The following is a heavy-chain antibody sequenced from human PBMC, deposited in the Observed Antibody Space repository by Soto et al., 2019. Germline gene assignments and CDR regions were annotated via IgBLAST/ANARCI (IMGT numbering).Heavy chain of an antibody. CDR3: ARGPYYDFWSGYPHYYYYMDV. CDR2: IIPILGIA. J-gene: IGHJ6*03. Sequence: QVQLVQSGAEVKKPGSSVKVSCKASGGTFSSYTISWVRQAPGQGLEWMGRIIPILGIANYAQKFQGRATITADKSTSTAYMELSSLRSEDTAVYYCARGPYYDFWSGYPHYYYYMDVWGKGTTVTVSS. V-gene: IGHV1-69*02. CDR1: GGTFSSYT. D-gene: IGHD3-3*01.